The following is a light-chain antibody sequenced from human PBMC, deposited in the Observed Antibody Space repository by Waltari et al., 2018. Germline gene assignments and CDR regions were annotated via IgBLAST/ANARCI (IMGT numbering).Light chain of an antibody. CDR2: GAS. J-gene: IGKJ2*01. V-gene: IGKV3-20*01. CDR1: QTVRSSY. CDR3: ELYDSSPPGYT. Sequence: EIVLTQSPGTLSLSPGERATLSCRASQTVRSSYIAWYPQRPGQAPRLLIHGASSRATGIPDRFSGSVSGTDFTLTSSGLEPDDFAVYFCELYDSSPPGYTFGQGTKLEI.